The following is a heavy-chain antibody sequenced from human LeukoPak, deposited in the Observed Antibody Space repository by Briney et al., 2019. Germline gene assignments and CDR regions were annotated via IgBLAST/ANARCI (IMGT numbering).Heavy chain of an antibody. Sequence: GASVKVSYKASGYTFNGYYIHWVRQAPGQGPEWMGWINPNSGGTNYAQKFQGRVTMTRDTSISTAYMEVSRLRSDDTAVYYCARSPSITIFEAVTPPYYYYYMDVWGKGTTVTVSS. CDR1: GYTFNGYY. D-gene: IGHD3-3*01. V-gene: IGHV1-2*02. CDR2: INPNSGGT. J-gene: IGHJ6*03. CDR3: ARSPSITIFEAVTPPYYYYYMDV.